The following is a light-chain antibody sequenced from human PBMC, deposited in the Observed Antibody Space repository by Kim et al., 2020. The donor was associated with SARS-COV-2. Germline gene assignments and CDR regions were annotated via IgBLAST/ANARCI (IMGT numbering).Light chain of an antibody. V-gene: IGKV3-15*01. J-gene: IGKJ1*01. CDR3: QQYNNWPTWT. Sequence: EIVMTQSPATLSVSPGERATLSCRASQSVSSNLAWYQQKPGQAPRLLIYGASTMATGIPARFSGSGSGTEFTLTISRLQSEDFAVYYCQQYNNWPTWTFGQGTKVEIK. CDR2: GAS. CDR1: QSVSSN.